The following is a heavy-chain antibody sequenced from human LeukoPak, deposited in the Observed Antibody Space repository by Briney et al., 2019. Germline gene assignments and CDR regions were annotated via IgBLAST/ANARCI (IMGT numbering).Heavy chain of an antibody. CDR1: GGSISSYY. Sequence: SGTLSLTCAVSGGSISSYYWSWIRQPPGKGLEWIGYIYYSGSTNYNPSLKSRVTISVDTSKNQFSLKLSSVTAADTAVYYCARDILRFDYWGQGTLVTVSS. V-gene: IGHV4-59*01. CDR3: ARDILRFDY. J-gene: IGHJ4*02. CDR2: IYYSGST.